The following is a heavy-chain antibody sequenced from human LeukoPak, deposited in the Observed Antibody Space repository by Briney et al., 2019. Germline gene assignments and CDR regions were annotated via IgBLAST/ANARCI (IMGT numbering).Heavy chain of an antibody. D-gene: IGHD4-17*01. J-gene: IGHJ5*02. CDR2: IYYSGST. Sequence: SETLPLTCTVSGGSISSYYWSWIRQPPGKGLEWIGYIYYSGSTNYNPSLKSRVTISVDTSKNQFSLKLSSVTAADTAVYYCARAVYGDYFDPWGQGTLVTVSS. CDR3: ARAVYGDYFDP. V-gene: IGHV4-59*01. CDR1: GGSISSYY.